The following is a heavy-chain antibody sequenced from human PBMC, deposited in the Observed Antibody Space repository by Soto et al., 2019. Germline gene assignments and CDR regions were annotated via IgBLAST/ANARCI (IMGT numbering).Heavy chain of an antibody. D-gene: IGHD5-12*01. CDR3: ATSYDSGFDP. Sequence: ASVKVSCKASGYTFTSYGISWVRQAPGQGLEWMGWISVYNGNTDYAQKFQGRVTMTTDTSTSTAYMELRSLRSDDTAVYYCATSYDSGFDPWGQGTLVTVSS. V-gene: IGHV1-18*04. J-gene: IGHJ5*02. CDR2: ISVYNGNT. CDR1: GYTFTSYG.